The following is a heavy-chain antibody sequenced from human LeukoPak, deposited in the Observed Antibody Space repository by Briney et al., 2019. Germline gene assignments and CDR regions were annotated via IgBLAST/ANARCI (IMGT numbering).Heavy chain of an antibody. D-gene: IGHD3-22*01. J-gene: IGHJ4*02. CDR3: ARLPEYYYDSSGYIFEN. V-gene: IGHV3-21*01. CDR2: ISSSSSYI. Sequence: PGGSLRLSCAASGFTFSSYSMNWVRQAPGKGLEWVSSISSSSSYIYYADSVKGRFTISRDNAKNSLYLQMNSLRAEDTAVYYCARLPEYYYDSSGYIFENWGQGTLVTVSS. CDR1: GFTFSSYS.